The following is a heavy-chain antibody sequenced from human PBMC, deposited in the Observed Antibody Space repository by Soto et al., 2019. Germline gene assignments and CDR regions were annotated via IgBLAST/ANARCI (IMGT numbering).Heavy chain of an antibody. CDR2: IDASSRTI. J-gene: IGHJ4*02. CDR1: GLTFHTYT. D-gene: IGHD6-13*01. CDR3: ARGERWSFDY. Sequence: GSLRLSCAASGLTFHTYTMNWVRQAPGKGLEWVSYIDASSRTIHYADSVKGRFTISRDNAKNSLYLRMNSLRDEDTAVYYCARGERWSFDYWGQGTLVTVSS. V-gene: IGHV3-48*02.